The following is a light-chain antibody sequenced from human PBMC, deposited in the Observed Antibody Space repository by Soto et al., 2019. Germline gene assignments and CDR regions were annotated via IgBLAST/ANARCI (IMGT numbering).Light chain of an antibody. CDR3: SSYANSSTRL. J-gene: IGLJ1*01. CDR2: EVS. Sequence: QSALSQPASVSGSPGQSITISCTGSNSDVGGYDYVSWYQQHPGKAPKLMIYEVSNRPSGVSNRFSGCKSGNTASLTISGLQPEDEADYYCSSYANSSTRLFGTGTKVTVL. CDR1: NSDVGGYDY. V-gene: IGLV2-14*01.